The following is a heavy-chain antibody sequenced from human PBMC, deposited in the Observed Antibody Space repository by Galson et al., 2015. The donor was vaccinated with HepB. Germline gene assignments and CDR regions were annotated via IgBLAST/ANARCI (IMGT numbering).Heavy chain of an antibody. Sequence: SLRLSCAASGFTFSSYAMSWVRQAPGKGLEWVSSITGSGGTTYYADSVKGRFTVSRDNNKNSLYLEITSLRTEDTALYYCAKDVDGGFYYFAMDVWGRGTTVTVSS. CDR1: GFTFSSYA. D-gene: IGHD2-21*01. J-gene: IGHJ6*02. CDR3: AKDVDGGFYYFAMDV. V-gene: IGHV3-23*01. CDR2: ITGSGGTT.